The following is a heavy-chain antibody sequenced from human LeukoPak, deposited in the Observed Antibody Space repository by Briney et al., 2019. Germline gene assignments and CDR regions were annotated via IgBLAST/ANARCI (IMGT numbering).Heavy chain of an antibody. J-gene: IGHJ3*02. Sequence: ASVKVSCKASGGTFSSYAISWVRQAPGQGLEWMGGIIPIFGTANYAQKFQGRVTITADESTSTAYMELSSLRSEDTAVYYCARDISSGFGEFYDAFDIWGHGTMVTVSS. V-gene: IGHV1-69*13. CDR2: IIPIFGTA. CDR1: GGTFSSYA. CDR3: ARDISSGFGEFYDAFDI. D-gene: IGHD3-10*01.